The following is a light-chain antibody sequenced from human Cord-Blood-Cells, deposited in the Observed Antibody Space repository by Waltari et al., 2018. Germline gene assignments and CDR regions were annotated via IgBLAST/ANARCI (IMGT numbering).Light chain of an antibody. CDR3: SSYTSSSTLV. CDR1: SSDVGGYNY. Sequence: QSALTQPASVSGAPGQSITISCTGTSSDVGGYNYVSWDQQHPGKTPKLLIYDLSNRPSGVSNRFSGSKSGNTASLTSSGLQAEDEADYYCSSYTSSSTLVFGTGTKVTVL. CDR2: DLS. V-gene: IGLV2-14*01. J-gene: IGLJ1*01.